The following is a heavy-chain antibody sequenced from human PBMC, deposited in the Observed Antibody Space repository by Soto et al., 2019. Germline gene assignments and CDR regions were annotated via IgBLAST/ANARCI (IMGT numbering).Heavy chain of an antibody. CDR3: ARVGPVVVVAATLHYYYYMDV. Sequence: ASVKVSCKASGYTFTSYGISWVRQAPGQGLEWMGWISAYNGNTNYAQKLQGRVTMTTDTSTSTAYMELRSLRSDDTAVYYCARVGPVVVVAATLHYYYYMDVWGKGTTVTVS. J-gene: IGHJ6*03. V-gene: IGHV1-18*01. CDR1: GYTFTSYG. CDR2: ISAYNGNT. D-gene: IGHD2-15*01.